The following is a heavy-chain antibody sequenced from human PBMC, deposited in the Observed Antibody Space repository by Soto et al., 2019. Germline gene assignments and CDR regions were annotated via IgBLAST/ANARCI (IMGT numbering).Heavy chain of an antibody. CDR3: AIAVRGSYYHY. V-gene: IGHV4-30-4*01. D-gene: IGHD1-26*01. J-gene: IGHJ4*02. CDR2: IFYGGST. CDR1: GGSISSGDYY. Sequence: QVQLQESGPGLVKPSQTLSLTCTVSGGSISSGDYYWSWIRQPTGMGLEWLGYIFYGGSTYYNPSLTSRVTMSVDTSKNQFPRKLSSITAADPAVYYGAIAVRGSYYHYWGQGTLVTVSS.